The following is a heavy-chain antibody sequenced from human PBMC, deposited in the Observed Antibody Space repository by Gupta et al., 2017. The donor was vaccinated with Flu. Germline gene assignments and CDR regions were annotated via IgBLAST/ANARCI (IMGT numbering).Heavy chain of an antibody. CDR3: TTEEVRPTRSVSHY. CDR2: IKSKTDGGTT. V-gene: IGHV3-15*01. J-gene: IGHJ4*02. Sequence: MSWVRQAPGKGLEWVGRIKSKTDGGTTDYAAPVKGRFTISRDDSKNTLYLQMNSLKTEDTAVYYCTTEEVRPTRSVSHYWGQGTLVTVSS.